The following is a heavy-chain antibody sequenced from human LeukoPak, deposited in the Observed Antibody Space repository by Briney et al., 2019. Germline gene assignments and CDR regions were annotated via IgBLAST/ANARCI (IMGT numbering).Heavy chain of an antibody. Sequence: GGSLRLSCLTSGFTLSTNAMSWVRQAPGKGLEWISGISGSGASTYYADSVKGRFTISRDDSRNTLYLQMNSLRGDDTAVYYCAKDVEVMVIAYFDYWGQGTLVTVSS. D-gene: IGHD3-22*01. CDR2: ISGSGAST. V-gene: IGHV3-23*01. CDR3: AKDVEVMVIAYFDY. CDR1: GFTLSTNA. J-gene: IGHJ4*02.